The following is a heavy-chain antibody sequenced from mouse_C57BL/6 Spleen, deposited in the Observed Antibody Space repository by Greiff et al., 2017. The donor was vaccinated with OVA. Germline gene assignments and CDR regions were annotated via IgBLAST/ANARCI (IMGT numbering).Heavy chain of an antibody. V-gene: IGHV5-16*01. D-gene: IGHD2-1*01. CDR3: ARDQGYYGNYAMDY. J-gene: IGHJ4*01. CDR2: INYDGSST. CDR1: GFTFSDYY. Sequence: EVMLVESEGGLVQPGRSMKLSCTASGFTFSDYYMAWVRQVPEKGLEWVANINYDGSSTYYLDSLKSRFIISRDNAKNILYLQMSNLKSEDTATYYCARDQGYYGNYAMDYWGQGTSVTVSS.